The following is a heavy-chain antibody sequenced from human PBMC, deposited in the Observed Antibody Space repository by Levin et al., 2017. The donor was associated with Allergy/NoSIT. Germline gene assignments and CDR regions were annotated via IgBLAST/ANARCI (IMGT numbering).Heavy chain of an antibody. CDR2: INHSGST. V-gene: IGHV4-34*01. Sequence: PSETLSLTCAVYGGSFSGYYWSWIRQPPGKGLEWIGEINHSGSTNYNPSLKSRVTISVDTSKNQFSLKLSSVTAADTAVYYCASLAYCGGDCSPTFDYWGQGTLVTVSS. CDR3: ASLAYCGGDCSPTFDY. CDR1: GGSFSGYY. J-gene: IGHJ4*02. D-gene: IGHD2-21*02.